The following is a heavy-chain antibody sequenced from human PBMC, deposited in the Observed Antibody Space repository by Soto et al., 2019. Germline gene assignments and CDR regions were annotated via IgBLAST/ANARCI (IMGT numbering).Heavy chain of an antibody. Sequence: GGSLRLSCAASGFTVSSNYMSWVRQAPGKGLEWVSVIYSGGSTYYADSVKGRFTIPRDNSENTLYLQMNSLRAEDTAVYYCARTCSGGTCSFDYWGQGTWVTVSS. CDR2: IYSGGST. J-gene: IGHJ4*02. CDR3: ARTCSGGTCSFDY. V-gene: IGHV3-66*01. CDR1: GFTVSSNY. D-gene: IGHD2-15*01.